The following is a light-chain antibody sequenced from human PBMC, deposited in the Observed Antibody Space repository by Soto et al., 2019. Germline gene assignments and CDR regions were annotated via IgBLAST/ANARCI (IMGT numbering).Light chain of an antibody. J-gene: IGKJ5*01. V-gene: IGKV3-15*01. CDR2: AAS. Sequence: EIVMTQSPATLSVSPGESATLSCRASQSVSSNLAWYQQKPGQAPRLLIYAASTRATGIPARFSGSGSGTEFTLTISSLQSEDFAVYYCQHYNNWPPITFGQGTRLEIK. CDR3: QHYNNWPPIT. CDR1: QSVSSN.